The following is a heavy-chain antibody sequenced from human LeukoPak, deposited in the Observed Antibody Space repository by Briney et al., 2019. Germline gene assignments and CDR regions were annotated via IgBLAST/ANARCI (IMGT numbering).Heavy chain of an antibody. CDR2: ISAYNGNT. D-gene: IGHD3-10*01. J-gene: IGHJ3*02. CDR3: ARGRSRAAFVSRVSYGSGSFDAFDI. CDR1: GYTFTSYG. Sequence: ASVKVSCKASGYTFTSYGISWVRQAPGQGLEWMGWISAYNGNTNYAQKLQGRVTMTTDTSTSTAYMELRSLRSDDTAVYYCARGRSRAAFVSRVSYGSGSFDAFDIWGQGTMVTVSS. V-gene: IGHV1-18*01.